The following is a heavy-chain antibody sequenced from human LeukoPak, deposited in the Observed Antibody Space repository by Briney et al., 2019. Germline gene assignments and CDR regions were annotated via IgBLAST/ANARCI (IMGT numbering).Heavy chain of an antibody. V-gene: IGHV1-2*02. CDR3: ARDPGGTGTITGDDY. D-gene: IGHD1-1*01. Sequence: VASVKVSCKASGYTFTGYYMHWMRQPPGKGLEWMGWINPNSGGTNYAQKFQGRVTMTRDTSISTAYMELSRLRSDDTAVYYCARDPGGTGTITGDDYWGQGTLVTVSS. J-gene: IGHJ4*02. CDR2: INPNSGGT. CDR1: GYTFTGYY.